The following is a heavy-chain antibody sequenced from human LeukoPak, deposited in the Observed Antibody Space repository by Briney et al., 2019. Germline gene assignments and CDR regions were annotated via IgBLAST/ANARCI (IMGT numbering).Heavy chain of an antibody. D-gene: IGHD3-16*02. Sequence: PSETLSLTCAVYGGSFSGYYRSWIRQPPGKGLEWIGEINHSGSTNYNPSLKSRVTLSVDTSKNQFSLKLSSVTAADTAVYYCARLTYYDYVWGSYRYYFDYWGQGTLVTVSS. V-gene: IGHV4-34*01. CDR3: ARLTYYDYVWGSYRYYFDY. CDR1: GGSFSGYY. CDR2: INHSGST. J-gene: IGHJ4*02.